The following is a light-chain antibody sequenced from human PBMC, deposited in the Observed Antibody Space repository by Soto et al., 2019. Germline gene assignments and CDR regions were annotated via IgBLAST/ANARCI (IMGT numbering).Light chain of an antibody. CDR1: QAIRND. V-gene: IGKV1-6*02. CDR3: RQDYNYPPT. CDR2: AAS. J-gene: IGKJ5*01. Sequence: AIQMTQSPSSQSASVGDRVTITCRASQAIRNDLGWYQQKPGKAPKLLIYAASSLQSGVPSRFSGSGSGTDFTLTISSLQAEDFATYYCRQDYNYPPTFGQGTRRESK.